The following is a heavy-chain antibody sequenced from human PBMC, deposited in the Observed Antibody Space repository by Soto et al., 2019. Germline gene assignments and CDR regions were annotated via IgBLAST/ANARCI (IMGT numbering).Heavy chain of an antibody. CDR2: INPSGGST. D-gene: IGHD3-9*01. V-gene: IGHV1-46*01. J-gene: IGHJ5*02. CDR3: ARGRVLTGYYTDNWFDP. Sequence: ASVKVSCKASGYTFTSYAMHWVRQAPGQGLEWMGIINPSGGSTSYAQEFQGRVTMTRDTSTSTAYMELRSLRSDDTAVYYCARGRVLTGYYTDNWFDPWGQGTLVTVSS. CDR1: GYTFTSYA.